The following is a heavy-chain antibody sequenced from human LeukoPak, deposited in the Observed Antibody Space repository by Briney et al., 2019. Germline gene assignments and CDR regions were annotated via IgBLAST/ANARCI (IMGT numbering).Heavy chain of an antibody. CDR2: INPSGGST. J-gene: IGHJ4*02. Sequence: VASVKVSCKASGYTFTSYFMHWVRQAPGQGLVWMGIINPSGGSTSYAQKFQGRVTMTRDTSTSTVYMELSSLRSEDTAVYYCARDSADYGDYDYWGQGTLVTVSS. V-gene: IGHV1-46*01. D-gene: IGHD4-17*01. CDR3: ARDSADYGDYDY. CDR1: GYTFTSYF.